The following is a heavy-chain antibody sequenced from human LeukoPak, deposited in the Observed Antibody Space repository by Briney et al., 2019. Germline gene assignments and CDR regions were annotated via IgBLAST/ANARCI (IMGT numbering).Heavy chain of an antibody. CDR2: IPGSGGAWVSSITGTASRP. V-gene: IGHV3-23*01. J-gene: IGHJ4*02. D-gene: IGHD1-7*01. CDR1: GFTFSYYA. Sequence: GGSLRLSCAASGFTFSYYAMSWVRQAPGKGLEWVSTIPGSGGAWVSSITGTASRPFYADSVKGRFTISRDNSKNTLYLQMNSLRAEDTAVYYCAKDSRPSDWNYVSQNDYWGQGTLVTVSS. CDR3: AKDSRPSDWNYVSQNDY.